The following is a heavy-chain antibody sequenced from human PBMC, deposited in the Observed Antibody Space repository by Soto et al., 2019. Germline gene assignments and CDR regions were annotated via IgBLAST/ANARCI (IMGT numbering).Heavy chain of an antibody. CDR2: IDPSDSYT. D-gene: IGHD3-10*01. CDR1: GYSFTSYW. V-gene: IGHV5-10-1*01. CDR3: ARHAGVLLWFGESDRAFDI. J-gene: IGHJ3*02. Sequence: PGESLKISCKGSGYSFTSYWISWVRQMPGKGLEWMGRIDPSDSYTNYSPSFQGHVTISADKSISTAYLQWSSLKASDTAMYYCARHAGVLLWFGESDRAFDIWGQGTMVTVSS.